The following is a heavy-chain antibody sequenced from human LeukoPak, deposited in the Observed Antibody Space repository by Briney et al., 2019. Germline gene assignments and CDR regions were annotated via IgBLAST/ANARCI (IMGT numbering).Heavy chain of an antibody. CDR2: ISYDGSNK. CDR1: GFTFSSYA. V-gene: IGHV3-30-3*01. Sequence: GGSLRLSCAASGFTFSSYAMPWVRQAPGKGLEWVAVISYDGSNKYYADSVKGRFTISRDNSKNTLYLQMNSLRAEDTAVYYCARPLNYGSFDYWGQGTLVTVSS. D-gene: IGHD4-17*01. CDR3: ARPLNYGSFDY. J-gene: IGHJ4*02.